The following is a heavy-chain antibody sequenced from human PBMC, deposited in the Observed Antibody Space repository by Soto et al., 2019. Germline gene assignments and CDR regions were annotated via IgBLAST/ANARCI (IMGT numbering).Heavy chain of an antibody. Sequence: SETLSLTCTVSGGSISSGDYYWSWIRQPPGKGLEWIGEINHSGSTNYNPSLKSRVTISVDTSKNQFSLKLSSVTAADTAVYYCARRRNPAAARMNWFDPWGQGTLVTVSS. CDR3: ARRRNPAAARMNWFDP. D-gene: IGHD6-13*01. J-gene: IGHJ5*02. CDR1: GGSISSGDYY. CDR2: INHSGST. V-gene: IGHV4-30-4*01.